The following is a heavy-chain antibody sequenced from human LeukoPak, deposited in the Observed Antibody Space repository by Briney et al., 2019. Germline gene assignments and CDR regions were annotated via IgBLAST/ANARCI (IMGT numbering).Heavy chain of an antibody. CDR2: ISSSSSYI. D-gene: IGHD6-19*01. Sequence: GGSLRLSCAASGFTFITYTMNWVRQAPGKGLEWVSSISSSSSYIYYADSVEGRFTVSRDNAKNSVYLQMDGLRAVDTGVYYCAREPSGSSGQFDYWGQGTLVTVSS. CDR1: GFTFITYT. V-gene: IGHV3-21*03. CDR3: AREPSGSSGQFDY. J-gene: IGHJ4*02.